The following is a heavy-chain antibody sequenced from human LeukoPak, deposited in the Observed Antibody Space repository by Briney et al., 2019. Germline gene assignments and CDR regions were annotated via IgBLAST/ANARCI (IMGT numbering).Heavy chain of an antibody. CDR3: ARDDSSGSDAFDI. D-gene: IGHD3-22*01. Sequence: SETPSLTCTVSSGSISSYYWSWIRQPAGKGLEWIGRIYTSGSTNYNPSLKSRVTMSVDTSKNQFSLKLSSVTAADTAVYYCARDDSSGSDAFDIWGQGTMVTVSS. J-gene: IGHJ3*02. V-gene: IGHV4-4*07. CDR2: IYTSGST. CDR1: SGSISSYY.